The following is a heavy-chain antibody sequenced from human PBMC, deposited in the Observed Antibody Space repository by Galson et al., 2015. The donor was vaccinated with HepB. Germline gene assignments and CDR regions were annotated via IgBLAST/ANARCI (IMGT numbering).Heavy chain of an antibody. D-gene: IGHD6-19*01. V-gene: IGHV1-46*03. Sequence: SVKVSCKASGYTFTSYYMHWVRQAPGQGLEWMGIINPSGGSTSYAQKFQGRVTMTRDTSTSTVYMELSSLRSEDTAVYYCATSLGAVTPDDYWGQGTLVTVSS. J-gene: IGHJ4*02. CDR3: ATSLGAVTPDDY. CDR2: INPSGGST. CDR1: GYTFTSYY.